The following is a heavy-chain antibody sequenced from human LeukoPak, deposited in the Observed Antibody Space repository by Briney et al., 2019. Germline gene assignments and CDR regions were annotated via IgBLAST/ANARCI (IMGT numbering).Heavy chain of an antibody. CDR1: GFTFSSYW. J-gene: IGHJ4*02. CDR3: ARGQTTVTN. CDR2: IKQDGSEK. D-gene: IGHD4-17*01. V-gene: IGHV3-7*03. Sequence: GGSLRLSCAASGFTFSSYWMSWVRQAPGKGLEWVANIKQDGSEKYYLDSVKGRFTISRDNAKNSLYLQMYGLRAEDTAVYYCARGQTTVTNWGQGTLVTVSS.